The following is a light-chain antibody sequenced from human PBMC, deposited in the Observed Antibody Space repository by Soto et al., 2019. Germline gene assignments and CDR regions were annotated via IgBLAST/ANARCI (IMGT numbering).Light chain of an antibody. Sequence: ESVLMQSPATLSVSPVERAILSCRASQSVGSDLAWYQQKPGQAPRLLIYRASTRATDTPARFSGSGSGTEFTLTISRLQSEDIAVYSCQQYNNWPITFGQGTRLEIK. CDR1: QSVGSD. V-gene: IGKV3-15*01. CDR3: QQYNNWPIT. CDR2: RAS. J-gene: IGKJ5*01.